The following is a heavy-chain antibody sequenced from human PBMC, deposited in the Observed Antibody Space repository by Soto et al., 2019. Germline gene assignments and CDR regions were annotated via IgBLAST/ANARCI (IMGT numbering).Heavy chain of an antibody. Sequence: SVKVSCRASGYTFTSYGISWVRHATGQGLEWIGWISAYNGNTNYPHRLQGRVTTRTDTCTSPAHMQLRRLSTPAPAVDSGATWASYNLCDYWGQGTLVTVSS. CDR2: ISAYNGNT. V-gene: IGHV1-18*01. CDR1: GYTFTSYG. CDR3: ATWASYNLCDY. J-gene: IGHJ4*02. D-gene: IGHD5-18*01.